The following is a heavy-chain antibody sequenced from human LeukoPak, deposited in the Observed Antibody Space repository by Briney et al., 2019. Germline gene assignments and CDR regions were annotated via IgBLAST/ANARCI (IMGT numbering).Heavy chain of an antibody. Sequence: SETLSLTCTVSGGSISPYYWSWIRQPAGKGLEWIGYIYYSGNTNYNPSFKSRVTTSVDTSKNQFTLKLSSVTAADTAVYYCARHGGGGESYPRVFDYWGRGTLVTVSS. V-gene: IGHV4-59*08. CDR2: IYYSGNT. D-gene: IGHD1-26*01. J-gene: IGHJ4*02. CDR1: GGSISPYY. CDR3: ARHGGGGESYPRVFDY.